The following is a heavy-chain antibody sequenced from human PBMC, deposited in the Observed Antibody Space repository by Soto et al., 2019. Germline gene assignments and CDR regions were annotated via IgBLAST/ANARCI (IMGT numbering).Heavy chain of an antibody. CDR1: GGSFSGFY. V-gene: IGHV4-34*01. J-gene: IGHJ6*02. CDR3: ARETSQNVSSHYGMNV. CDR2: INDSGTT. Sequence: SETLSLTCAIYGGSFSGFYWSWIRQPPGKGLEWIGEINDSGTTNYNPSLKSRVTISADTSKTHFSLRLTSVTAPDTAVYYCARETSQNVSSHYGMNVWGQGTTVTVSS.